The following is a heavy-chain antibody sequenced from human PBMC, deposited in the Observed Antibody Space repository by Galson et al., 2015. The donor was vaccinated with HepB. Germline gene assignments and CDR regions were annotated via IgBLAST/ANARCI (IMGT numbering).Heavy chain of an antibody. Sequence: SVKVSCKASGGTFSSYAISWVRQAPGQGLEWMGGIIPIFGTANYAQKFQGRVTITADESTSTAYMELSSLRSEDTAVYYCARDLGYDFRSGYPQKGGWFDPWGQGTLVTVSS. D-gene: IGHD3-3*01. CDR2: IIPIFGTA. V-gene: IGHV1-69*13. J-gene: IGHJ5*02. CDR3: ARDLGYDFRSGYPQKGGWFDP. CDR1: GGTFSSYA.